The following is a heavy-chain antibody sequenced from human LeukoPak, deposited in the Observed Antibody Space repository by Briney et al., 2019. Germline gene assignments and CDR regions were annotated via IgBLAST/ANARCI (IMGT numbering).Heavy chain of an antibody. CDR3: ARTDYYDSSGYPDY. CDR1: GYTFTSYG. J-gene: IGHJ4*02. V-gene: IGHV1-18*01. Sequence: GASVTVSCTASGYTFTSYGISWVRQAPGQGLEWMGWISAYNGNTNYAQKLQGRVTMTTDTSTSTAYMELRSLRSDDTAVYYCARTDYYDSSGYPDYWGQGTLVTVSS. CDR2: ISAYNGNT. D-gene: IGHD3-22*01.